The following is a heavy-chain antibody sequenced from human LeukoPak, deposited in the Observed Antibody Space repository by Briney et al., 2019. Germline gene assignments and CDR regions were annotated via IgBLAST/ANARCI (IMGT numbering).Heavy chain of an antibody. Sequence: SETLSLTCTVSGGSISSYYWSWIRQPPGKGLEWIGYIYYSGSTNYNPSLKSRVTISVGTSKNQFSLKLSSVTAADTAVCYCAREPGAYCGGDCYDADAFDICGQGTMVTVSS. CDR3: AREPGAYCGGDCYDADAFDI. V-gene: IGHV4-59*01. CDR1: GGSISSYY. CDR2: IYYSGST. D-gene: IGHD2-21*02. J-gene: IGHJ3*02.